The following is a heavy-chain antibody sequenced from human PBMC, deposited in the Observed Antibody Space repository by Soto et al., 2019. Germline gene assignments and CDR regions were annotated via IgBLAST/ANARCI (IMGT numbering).Heavy chain of an antibody. CDR1: GFTVSSNY. J-gene: IGHJ4*02. CDR3: ARPTTEQGDFWSGYYIDY. CDR2: IYSGGST. V-gene: IGHV3-66*04. D-gene: IGHD3-3*01. Sequence: PGGSLRLSCAASGFTVSSNYMSWVRQAPGKGLEWVSVIYSGGSTYYADSVKGRFTISRDNSKNTLYLQMNSLRAEDTAVYYCARPTTEQGDFWSGYYIDYWGQGTLVTVSS.